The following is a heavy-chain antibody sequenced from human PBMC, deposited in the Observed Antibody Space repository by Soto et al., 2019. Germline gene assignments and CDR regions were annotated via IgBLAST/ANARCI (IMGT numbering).Heavy chain of an antibody. CDR2: IYYSGST. CDR3: ARAAVTTMYYFDY. J-gene: IGHJ4*02. D-gene: IGHD4-17*01. V-gene: IGHV4-59*01. Sequence: SETLSLTCTVSGGSISGYYWTWIRQPPGKGLEWIGYIYYSGSTSYNPSLKSRVTISVDTSKNQFSLNLSSVTAADTAVYYCARAAVTTMYYFDYWGQGTLVTVSS. CDR1: GGSISGYY.